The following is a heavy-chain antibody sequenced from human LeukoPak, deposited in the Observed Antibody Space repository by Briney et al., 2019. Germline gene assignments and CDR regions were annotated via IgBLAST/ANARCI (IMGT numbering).Heavy chain of an antibody. Sequence: SQTLSLTCTVSGGSISSGGYYWSWIRQPPGKGLEWIGYIYHSGSTYYNPSLKSRVTISVDRSKNQFSLKLSSVAAADTGVYYCARFIVVVPAANYYFDYWGPGTLVTVSS. CDR3: ARFIVVVPAANYYFDY. D-gene: IGHD2-2*01. CDR1: GGSISSGGYY. J-gene: IGHJ4*02. CDR2: IYHSGST. V-gene: IGHV4-30-2*01.